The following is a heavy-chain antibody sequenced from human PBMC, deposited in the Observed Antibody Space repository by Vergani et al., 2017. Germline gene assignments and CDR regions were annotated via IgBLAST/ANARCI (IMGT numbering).Heavy chain of an antibody. V-gene: IGHV3-30-3*01. CDR2: ISYDGSNK. J-gene: IGHJ2*01. CDR3: AKELVGWYFDL. Sequence: VQLVESGGGVVQPGMSLRLSCAASGFTFSSYAMHWVRQAPGKGLEWVAVISYDGSNKYYADSVKGRFTISRDNSKNTLYLQMNSLRAEDTAVYYCAKELVGWYFDLWGPGTLVIVSS. CDR1: GFTFSSYA.